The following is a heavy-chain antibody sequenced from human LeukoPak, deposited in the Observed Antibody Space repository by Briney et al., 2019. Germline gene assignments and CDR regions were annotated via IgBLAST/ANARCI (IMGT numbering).Heavy chain of an antibody. D-gene: IGHD2-2*01. V-gene: IGHV1-69*06. Sequence: GASVKVSCKASGGTFSSYAISWVRQAPGQGLEWMGGIIPIFGTANYAQKFQGRVTITADKSTSTAYMELRSLTSDDTAVYYCARDPLTDHLPVPDAFDFWGQGTMVTVSS. CDR2: IIPIFGTA. CDR1: GGTFSSYA. J-gene: IGHJ3*01. CDR3: ARDPLTDHLPVPDAFDF.